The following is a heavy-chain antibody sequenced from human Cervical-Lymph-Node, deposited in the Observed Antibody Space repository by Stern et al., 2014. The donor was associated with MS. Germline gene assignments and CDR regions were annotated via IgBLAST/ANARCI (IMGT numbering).Heavy chain of an antibody. CDR1: GFNFRTYW. CDR3: ASAYRAS. CDR2: INGDGTVS. J-gene: IGHJ4*02. D-gene: IGHD1-1*01. V-gene: IGHV3-74*02. Sequence: VQLVESGGGIVQPGGSLMISCVASGFNFRTYWMHWVRQGPGKGLEWVSRINGDGTVSTYADSVRGRFTISRNNANNTMSLQLDNLRVEDTAIYYCASAYRASWGQGTLVTVPT.